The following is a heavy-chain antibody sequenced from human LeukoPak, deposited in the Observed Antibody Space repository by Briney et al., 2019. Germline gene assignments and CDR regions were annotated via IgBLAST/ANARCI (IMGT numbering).Heavy chain of an antibody. CDR1: GFTFSSYE. D-gene: IGHD3-22*01. V-gene: IGHV3-48*03. CDR2: ISSSGSTI. CDR3: SKPYYESSGYSDY. Sequence: GGSLRLSCAASGFTFSSYEMNWGRQAPGKGLEWVSYISSSGSTIHYADSVKGRFTISRDNSKNTLYLQMNSLRAEDTAVYYCSKPYYESSGYSDYWGQGTLVTVSS. J-gene: IGHJ4*02.